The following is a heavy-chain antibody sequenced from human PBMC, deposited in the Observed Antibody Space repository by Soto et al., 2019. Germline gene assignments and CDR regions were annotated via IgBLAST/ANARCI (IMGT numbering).Heavy chain of an antibody. CDR2: IIPIFGTA. D-gene: IGHD1-1*01. CDR1: GGTFSSCA. J-gene: IGHJ6*02. Sequence: GASVLVSCRTSGGTFSSCAISWVRQDPGQGLEGMGGIIPIFGTANYAQKFQGRVTITTDESTSTAYRELSSLRSEDRAVYYCARLQVPLDYYYVMDVGGQGTTATVSS. V-gene: IGHV1-69*05. CDR3: ARLQVPLDYYYVMDV.